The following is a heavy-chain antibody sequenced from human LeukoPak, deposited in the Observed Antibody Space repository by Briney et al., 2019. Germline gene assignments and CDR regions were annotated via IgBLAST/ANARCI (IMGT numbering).Heavy chain of an antibody. V-gene: IGHV1-46*01. CDR3: ARTLYDVLSGFDF. CDR1: GYTFTTHY. Sequence: ASVRVSCKASGYTFTTHYLHWVRQAPGQGLQWMAMFNPVGRPRYAQKFQGRVTMTRNRSTDTVTMELSSLTSDDTAVYYGARTLYDVLSGFDFWGQGTLVTVSA. J-gene: IGHJ4*01. D-gene: IGHD3-3*01. CDR2: FNPVGRP.